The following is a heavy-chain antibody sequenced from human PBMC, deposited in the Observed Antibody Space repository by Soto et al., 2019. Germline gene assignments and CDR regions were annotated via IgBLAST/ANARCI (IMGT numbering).Heavy chain of an antibody. CDR1: GFAFSTFG. CDR2: IWYDGSNK. CDR3: ARGNFGNCQGMDV. D-gene: IGHD1-1*01. J-gene: IGHJ6*02. Sequence: PGGSLRLSCAASGFAFSTFGMHWTRQAPGKGLEWVAIIWYDGSNKWYTDSVKGRFTVSRDNSKNMVYLQMNSLRIEDTAMYYCARGNFGNCQGMDVWGQGTTVTVS. V-gene: IGHV3-33*01.